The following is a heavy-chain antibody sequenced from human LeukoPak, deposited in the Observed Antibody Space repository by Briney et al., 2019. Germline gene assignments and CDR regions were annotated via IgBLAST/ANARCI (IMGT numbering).Heavy chain of an antibody. CDR1: GFTLDDYG. V-gene: IGHV3-20*04. D-gene: IGHD1-26*01. J-gene: IGHJ4*02. CDR2: INWNGGST. Sequence: GGSLRLSCAASGFTLDDYGMSWVRPAPGKGLEWVSCINWNGGSTGYADSVKGRFTVSRDNAKNSLYLQMNSLRAEDTALYYCARGEGDGNFDYWGQGTLVTVSS. CDR3: ARGEGDGNFDY.